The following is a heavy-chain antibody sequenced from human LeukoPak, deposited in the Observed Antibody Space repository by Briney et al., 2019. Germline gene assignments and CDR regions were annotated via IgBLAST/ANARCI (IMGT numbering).Heavy chain of an antibody. D-gene: IGHD3-10*01. CDR2: ISYDGSNK. CDR3: AKDQRGYYYGSRSYPYYFDY. CDR1: GFTFSSQA. V-gene: IGHV3-30*04. Sequence: GGSLRLSCAASGFTFSSQAMTWVRQAPGKGLEWVAVISYDGSNKYYADSVKGRFTISRDNSKNTLYLQMNSLRAEDTAVYYCAKDQRGYYYGSRSYPYYFDYWGQGTLVTVSS. J-gene: IGHJ4*02.